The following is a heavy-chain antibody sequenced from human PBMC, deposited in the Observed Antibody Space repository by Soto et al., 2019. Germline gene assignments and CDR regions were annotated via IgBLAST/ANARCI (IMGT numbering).Heavy chain of an antibody. V-gene: IGHV3-33*01. Sequence: GASLRLSCAASGFTFSSYGMHWVRQAPGKGLEWVAVIWYDGSNKYYADSVKGRFTISRDNSKNTLYLQMNSLRAEDTAVYYCARETLYSSGWYVGGDAFDIWGQGTMVTVSS. J-gene: IGHJ3*02. D-gene: IGHD6-19*01. CDR1: GFTFSSYG. CDR2: IWYDGSNK. CDR3: ARETLYSSGWYVGGDAFDI.